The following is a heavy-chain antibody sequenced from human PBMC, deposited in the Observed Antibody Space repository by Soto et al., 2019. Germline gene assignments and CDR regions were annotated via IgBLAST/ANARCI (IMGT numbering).Heavy chain of an antibody. CDR2: ISSNGGST. V-gene: IGHV3-64D*08. Sequence: GGSLRLSCSASGFTFSSYAMHWVRQAPGKGLEYVSAISSNGGSTYYADSVKGRFTISRDNSKNTLYLQMSSLRAEDTAVYYCVKDLSGGYSPDNWFDPWGQGTLVTVSS. CDR1: GFTFSSYA. CDR3: VKDLSGGYSPDNWFDP. J-gene: IGHJ5*02. D-gene: IGHD5-18*01.